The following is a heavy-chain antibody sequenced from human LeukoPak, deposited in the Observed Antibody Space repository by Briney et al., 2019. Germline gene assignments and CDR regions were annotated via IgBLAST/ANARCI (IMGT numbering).Heavy chain of an antibody. CDR2: IWYDGSNK. Sequence: GRSLRLSCAASGFTFSSYGMHWIRQAPGKGLEWVAVIWYDGSNKYYADSVKGRFTISRDNSKNTLYLQMNSLRAEDTAVYYCARGGYSSSWYYFDYWGQGTLVTVSS. D-gene: IGHD6-13*01. CDR3: ARGGYSSSWYYFDY. J-gene: IGHJ4*02. V-gene: IGHV3-33*01. CDR1: GFTFSSYG.